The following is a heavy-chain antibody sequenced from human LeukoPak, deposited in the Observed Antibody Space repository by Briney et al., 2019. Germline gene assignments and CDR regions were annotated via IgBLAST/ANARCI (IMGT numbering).Heavy chain of an antibody. CDR2: ISYDGSNK. D-gene: IGHD1-26*01. CDR3: AKDGSTYGMDV. J-gene: IGHJ6*02. CDR1: GFTFSSYG. V-gene: IGHV3-30*18. Sequence: PGGSLRLSCAASGFTFSSYGVHWVRQAPGKGLEWVAVISYDGSNKYYADSVKGRFTISRDNSKNTLYLQMNSLRAEDTAVYYCAKDGSTYGMDVWGQGTTVTVSS.